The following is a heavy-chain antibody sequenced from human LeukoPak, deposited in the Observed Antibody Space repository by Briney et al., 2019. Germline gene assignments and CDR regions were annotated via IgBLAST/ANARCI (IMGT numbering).Heavy chain of an antibody. CDR2: INPNSGGT. D-gene: IGHD6-13*01. V-gene: IGHV1-2*02. CDR3: AKVSPSGTSIDFDY. J-gene: IGHJ4*02. Sequence: ASVKVSCKASGYTFTGYYMHWVRQAPGQGLEWMGWINPNSGGTNYAQKFQGRVTMTRDTSISTAYMELSRLRSDDTAVYYCAKVSPSGTSIDFDYWGQGTLVTVSS. CDR1: GYTFTGYY.